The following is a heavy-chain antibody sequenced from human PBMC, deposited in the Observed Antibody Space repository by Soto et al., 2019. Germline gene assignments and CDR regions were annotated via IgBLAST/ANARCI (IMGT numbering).Heavy chain of an antibody. V-gene: IGHV4-61*01. J-gene: IGHJ4*02. CDR2: IYYSGST. Sequence: QVQLQESGPGLVKPSETLSLTCTVSGGSVSSGSYYWSWIRQPPGKGLEWIGYIYYSGSTNYNPSLKSRVPISVDTSKNQFSRKLHSVTAADTAVYYCARGTDYWGQGTLVTVSS. CDR1: GGSVSSGSYY. CDR3: ARGTDY.